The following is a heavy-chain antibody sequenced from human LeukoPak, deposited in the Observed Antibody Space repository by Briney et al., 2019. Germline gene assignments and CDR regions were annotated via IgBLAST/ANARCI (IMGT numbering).Heavy chain of an antibody. Sequence: PGGSLRLSCAASGFTVSSNYMSWVRQAPGKGLEWVSVIYSGGSTYYADSVKGRFTISRDNSKNTLYLQMNSLRAEDTAVYYCGRDRRHLSYDSSGYSDYWGQGTLVTVSS. CDR2: IYSGGST. V-gene: IGHV3-53*01. CDR3: GRDRRHLSYDSSGYSDY. D-gene: IGHD3-22*01. CDR1: GFTVSSNY. J-gene: IGHJ4*02.